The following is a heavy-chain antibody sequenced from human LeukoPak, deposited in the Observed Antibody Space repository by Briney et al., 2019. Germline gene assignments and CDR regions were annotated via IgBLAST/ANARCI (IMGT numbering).Heavy chain of an antibody. Sequence: SETLSLTCAVYGGSFSGYYWSWIRQPPGKGLEWIGEINHSGSTNYNPSLKSRVTISVDTSKNQFSLKLSSVTAADTAVYYCARGWTVTTFLPHDAFDIWGQGTLVTVSS. J-gene: IGHJ3*02. CDR1: GGSFSGYY. CDR2: INHSGST. CDR3: ARGWTVTTFLPHDAFDI. D-gene: IGHD4-17*01. V-gene: IGHV4-34*01.